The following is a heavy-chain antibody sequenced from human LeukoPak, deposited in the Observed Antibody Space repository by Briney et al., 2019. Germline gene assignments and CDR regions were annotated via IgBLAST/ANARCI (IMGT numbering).Heavy chain of an antibody. D-gene: IGHD6-19*01. Sequence: KASETLSLTCTVSGGSVSSGSYYWSWIRQPPGKGLEWIGYIYYSGSTNYNPSLKSRVTISVDTSKNQFSLKLSSVTAADTAVYYCAIAVAGIGHPFDYWGQGTLVTVSS. CDR3: AIAVAGIGHPFDY. CDR1: GGSVSSGSYY. J-gene: IGHJ4*02. V-gene: IGHV4-61*01. CDR2: IYYSGST.